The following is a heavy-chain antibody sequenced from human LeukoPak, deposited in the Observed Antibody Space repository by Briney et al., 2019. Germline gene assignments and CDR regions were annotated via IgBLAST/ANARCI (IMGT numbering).Heavy chain of an antibody. CDR3: ARVGPYDAFDI. CDR1: GGSISSYY. Sequence: PSETLSLTCTVSGGSISSYYWGWIRQPPGKGLEWIGNIYYSGITYYNPSLKSRVTIYVDTSKNQFSLKLSSVSAADTAVYYCARVGPYDAFDIWGQGTMVTVSS. CDR2: IYYSGIT. V-gene: IGHV4-59*12. J-gene: IGHJ3*02.